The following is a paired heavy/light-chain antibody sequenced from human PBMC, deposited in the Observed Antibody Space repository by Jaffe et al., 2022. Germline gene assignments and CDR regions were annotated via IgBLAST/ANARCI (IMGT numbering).Heavy chain of an antibody. D-gene: IGHD6-6*01. V-gene: IGHV5-51*03. CDR2: IFPGDSDT. Sequence: EVQLEQSGAGVKKSGESLKISCRASGYIFTNYWIGWVRQTPGKGLEWMGIIFPGDSDTRYSPSFQGQVTISSDKSISTAYLQWNSLKAADTAMYYCVLMSRADDNYPENFEVWGQGTMVTVS. CDR1: GYIFTNYW. CDR3: VLMSRADDNYPENFEV. J-gene: IGHJ3*01.
Light chain of an antibody. Sequence: SYELTQPPSVSVSPGQTARITCSGDTLAHHYVYWYQQKPGQAPQLVMSTDKERPSGIPERFSGSRSGTTATLTISAVRAEDEADYYCQSADVPDSSLSYVFGGGTKVTVL. V-gene: IGLV3-25*03. CDR1: TLAHHY. J-gene: IGLJ1*01. CDR2: TDK. CDR3: QSADVPDSSLSYV.